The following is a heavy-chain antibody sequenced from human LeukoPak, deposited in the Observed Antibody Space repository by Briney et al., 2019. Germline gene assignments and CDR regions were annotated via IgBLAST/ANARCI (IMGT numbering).Heavy chain of an antibody. CDR2: ISYGGSNK. CDR1: GFTFSSYA. Sequence: GGSLRLSCAASGFTFSSYAMHWVRQAPGKGLEWVAVISYGGSNKYYAGSVKGRFTISRDNSKNTLYLQMNSLRAEDTAVYYCAREIGDYDYFDYWGQGTLVTVSS. J-gene: IGHJ4*02. CDR3: AREIGDYDYFDY. V-gene: IGHV3-30*04. D-gene: IGHD4-17*01.